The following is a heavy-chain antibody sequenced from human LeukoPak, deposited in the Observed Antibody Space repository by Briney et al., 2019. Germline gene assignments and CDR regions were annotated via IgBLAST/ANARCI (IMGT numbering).Heavy chain of an antibody. CDR2: ISSSSSTI. CDR3: AGGSPVDY. J-gene: IGHJ4*02. V-gene: IGHV3-48*04. Sequence: RTGGSLRLSCAASGFTFSSYSMNWVRQAPGKGLEWVSYISSSSSTIYYADSVKGRFTISRDNAKNSLYLQMNSQRAEDTAVYYCAGGSPVDYWGQGTLVTVSS. D-gene: IGHD3-16*01. CDR1: GFTFSSYS.